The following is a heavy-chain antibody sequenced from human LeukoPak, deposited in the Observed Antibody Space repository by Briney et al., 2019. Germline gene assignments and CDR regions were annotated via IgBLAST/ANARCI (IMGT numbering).Heavy chain of an antibody. CDR2: INPTSGDT. Sequence: ASVKVSCKASGYTFTSYYVHWVRQAPGQGLEWMGIINPTSGDTNYAQNFQGRVTMTRDMSTSTVYMELSSLRSEDTAVYYCARYGFSSVWQGGWHAFDIWGLGTMGTVAS. V-gene: IGHV1-46*01. CDR3: ARYGFSSVWQGGWHAFDI. CDR1: GYTFTSYY. D-gene: IGHD6-25*01. J-gene: IGHJ3*02.